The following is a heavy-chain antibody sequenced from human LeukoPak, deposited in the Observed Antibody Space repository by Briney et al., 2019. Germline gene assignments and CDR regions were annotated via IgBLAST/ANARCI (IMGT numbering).Heavy chain of an antibody. D-gene: IGHD2-15*01. V-gene: IGHV4-34*01. CDR1: GGSFSGYY. CDR3: ARGETCSGGSCYSLSNWFDP. Sequence: ASETLSLTCAVYGGSFSGYYWSWIRQPPGKGLEWIGEINHSGSTNYNPSLKSRVTISVDTSKNQFSLKLSSVTAADTAVYYCARGETCSGGSCYSLSNWFDPWGQGTLVTVSS. CDR2: INHSGST. J-gene: IGHJ5*02.